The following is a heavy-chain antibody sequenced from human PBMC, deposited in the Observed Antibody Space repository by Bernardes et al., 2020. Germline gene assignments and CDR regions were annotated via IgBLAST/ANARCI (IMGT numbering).Heavy chain of an antibody. CDR2: IKQDGSEK. J-gene: IGHJ4*02. Sequence: GGSLRLSCAASGFTFSSYWMSWVRQAPGKGLEWVANIKQDGSEKYYVDSVKGRFTISRDNAKNSLYLQMNSLRAEDTAVYYCARTRMAAYSKWIDFDYWGQGTLVTVSS. CDR3: ARTRMAAYSKWIDFDY. D-gene: IGHD4-4*01. CDR1: GFTFSSYW. V-gene: IGHV3-7*01.